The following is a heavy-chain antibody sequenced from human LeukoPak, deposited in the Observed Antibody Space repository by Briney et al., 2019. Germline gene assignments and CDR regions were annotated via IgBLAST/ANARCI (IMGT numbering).Heavy chain of an antibody. J-gene: IGHJ4*02. Sequence: PGRSLRLFCAAFGFSFSHYGMHWVRQAPGKGLEWVALILQDGINKYYADSVKGRFTISRDNSQNTLHLQMNSLRAEDTALYYCAADTPPGGDFFLDYWGQGTLVTVSS. CDR3: AADTPPGGDFFLDY. CDR2: ILQDGINK. V-gene: IGHV3-33*01. D-gene: IGHD3-16*01. CDR1: GFSFSHYG.